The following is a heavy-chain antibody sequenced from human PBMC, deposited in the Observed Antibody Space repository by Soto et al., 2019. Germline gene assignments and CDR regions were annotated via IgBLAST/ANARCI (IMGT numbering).Heavy chain of an antibody. J-gene: IGHJ5*02. CDR2: IYYSGST. Sequence: QVQLQESGPGLVKPSQTLSLTCTVSGGSISSGGYYWSWIRQHPGKGLEWIGYIYYSGSTYYNPSLKSRVTISVDTSKNQFPLKLSSVTAADTAVYYCARIRLRWSHKTHQNLNNWFDPWGQGTLVTVSS. CDR1: GGSISSGGYY. V-gene: IGHV4-31*03. CDR3: ARIRLRWSHKTHQNLNNWFDP. D-gene: IGHD4-17*01.